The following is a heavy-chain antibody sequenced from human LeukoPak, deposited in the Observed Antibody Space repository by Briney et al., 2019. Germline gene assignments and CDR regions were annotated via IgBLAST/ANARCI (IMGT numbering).Heavy chain of an antibody. J-gene: IGHJ4*02. CDR2: IYYSKNT. Sequence: SETLSLTRTVSGGSISSSSAYWGWIRQPPGKGLEWIGSIYYSKNTYYNPSLKSRVTISADTSRNQFSLTLGSVSATDTAVYYCVSPRGFSYGYFDYWGQGTLVTVSS. CDR3: VSPRGFSYGYFDY. V-gene: IGHV4-39*01. CDR1: GGSISSSSAY. D-gene: IGHD5-18*01.